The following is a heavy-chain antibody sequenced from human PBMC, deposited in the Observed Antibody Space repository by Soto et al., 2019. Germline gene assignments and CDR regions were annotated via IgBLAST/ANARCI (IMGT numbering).Heavy chain of an antibody. Sequence: QVQLQQWGAGLLKPSETLSLTCAVYGGSFSGYYWSWIRQPPGKGLEWIGEINHSGSTNYNPSLKSRVTISVGTSKNQFSLKLSSVTAADTAVYYCARGHDYVWGRYRPAPSYFDYWGQGTLVTVSS. D-gene: IGHD3-16*02. CDR1: GGSFSGYY. J-gene: IGHJ4*02. V-gene: IGHV4-34*01. CDR3: ARGHDYVWGRYRPAPSYFDY. CDR2: INHSGST.